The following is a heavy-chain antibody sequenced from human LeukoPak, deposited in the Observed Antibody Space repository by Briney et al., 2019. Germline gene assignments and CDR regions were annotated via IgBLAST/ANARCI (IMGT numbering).Heavy chain of an antibody. V-gene: IGHV3-48*03. CDR1: GFTFSSYE. J-gene: IGHJ4*02. D-gene: IGHD3-9*01. CDR2: ISSSGSTI. Sequence: PGGSLRLSCAASGFTFSSYEMNWVCQAPGKGLEWVSYISSSGSTIYYADSVKGRFTISRDNAKNSLYLQMNSLRAEDTAVYYCASGDILTGTLDYWGQGTLVTVSS. CDR3: ASGDILTGTLDY.